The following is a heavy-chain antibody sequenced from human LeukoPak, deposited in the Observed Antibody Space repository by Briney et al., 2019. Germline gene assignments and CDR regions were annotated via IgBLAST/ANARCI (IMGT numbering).Heavy chain of an antibody. Sequence: PGGSLRLSCAASGFTFSSYAMSWVRQAPGKGLEWVSAISGSGGSTYYADSVKGRFTISRDNSKNTLYLQMNSLRAEDTAVYYCALLGGYSYGYDYWRQGTLVTVSS. J-gene: IGHJ4*02. CDR2: ISGSGGST. V-gene: IGHV3-23*01. D-gene: IGHD5-18*01. CDR3: ALLGGYSYGYDY. CDR1: GFTFSSYA.